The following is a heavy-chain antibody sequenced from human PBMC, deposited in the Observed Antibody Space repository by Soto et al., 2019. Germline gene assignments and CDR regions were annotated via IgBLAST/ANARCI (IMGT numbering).Heavy chain of an antibody. D-gene: IGHD3-22*01. J-gene: IGHJ5*02. Sequence: QVQLQESGPGLVKPSQTLSLTCTVSGGSISDGYYWSWIRQHPGKGLEWIGSISYSGSTSYNPSLKSRLTISVDRSKSQFSLNLSSVPAADTAVYYCARRDRSGYSYWLDPWGQGTLVTVSS. CDR2: ISYSGST. CDR1: GGSISDGYY. V-gene: IGHV4-31*03. CDR3: ARRDRSGYSYWLDP.